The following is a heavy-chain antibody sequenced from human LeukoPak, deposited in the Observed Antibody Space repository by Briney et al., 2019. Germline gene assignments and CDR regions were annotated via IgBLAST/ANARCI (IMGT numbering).Heavy chain of an antibody. Sequence: SVKVSCKASGGTFSSYAISWVRQAPGQGLEWMGRIIPIFGTANYAQKFQGRVTITTDESTSTAYMELSSLRSEDTAVYYCARVVDFWSGYYQYWFDPWGQGTLVTVSS. CDR1: GGTFSSYA. CDR3: ARVVDFWSGYYQYWFDP. J-gene: IGHJ5*02. CDR2: IIPIFGTA. D-gene: IGHD3-3*01. V-gene: IGHV1-69*05.